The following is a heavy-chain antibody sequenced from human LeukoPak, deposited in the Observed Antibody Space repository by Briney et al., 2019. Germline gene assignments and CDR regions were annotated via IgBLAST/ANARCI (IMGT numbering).Heavy chain of an antibody. CDR1: GDSISSGDYY. Sequence: SETLSLTCTVSGDSISSGDYYWSWIRQPAGKGLEWIGRISSSGSTNYNPSLKSRVTISVDTSKNQFSLKLSSVTAADTAVYFCARGPYSYDSSCAFDIWGQGTMVTVSS. J-gene: IGHJ3*02. CDR2: ISSSGST. V-gene: IGHV4-61*02. CDR3: ARGPYSYDSSCAFDI. D-gene: IGHD3-22*01.